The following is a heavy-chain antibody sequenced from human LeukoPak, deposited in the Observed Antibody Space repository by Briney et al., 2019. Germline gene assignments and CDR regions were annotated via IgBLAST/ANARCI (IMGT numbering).Heavy chain of an antibody. J-gene: IGHJ3*02. CDR2: INPNSGGT. CDR3: ARRLPMTTDAFDI. Sequence: ASVKVSCKASGYTFTGYYMHWVRQAPGQGLEWMGWINPNSGGTNYAQKFQGRVTMTRDTSISTAYMELSRLRSDDTAVYYCARRLPMTTDAFDIWGQGTMVTVSS. D-gene: IGHD1-14*01. V-gene: IGHV1-2*02. CDR1: GYTFTGYY.